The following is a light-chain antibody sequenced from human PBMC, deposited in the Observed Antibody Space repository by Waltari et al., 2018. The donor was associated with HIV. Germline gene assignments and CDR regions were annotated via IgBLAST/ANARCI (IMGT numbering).Light chain of an antibody. J-gene: IGKJ1*01. CDR1: QSLLYSSDNKNY. Sequence: DIVMTQSPDSLAVSLGERATFSCKSSQSLLYSSDNKNYLAWYQQKPGQPPMLLIYWASVRESGVPDRFSASGSGTEFTLTISSLQAEDVAVYYCQQYYTTPRTFGQGTKVEIK. V-gene: IGKV4-1*01. CDR3: QQYYTTPRT. CDR2: WAS.